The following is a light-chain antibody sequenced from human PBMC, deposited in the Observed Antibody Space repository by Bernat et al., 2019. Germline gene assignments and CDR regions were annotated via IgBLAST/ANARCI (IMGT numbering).Light chain of an antibody. Sequence: VYTFTIPFQASHIITNWLAWYHQKPCNSPNPLIYPASTSESGVPSRFSVSVSGTDFTLTISSLQPEDFATYYCQQGNGYPWTFGQGTKVEIK. V-gene: IGKV1D-16*01. CDR3: QQGNGYPWT. J-gene: IGKJ1*01. CDR1: HIITNW. CDR2: PAS.